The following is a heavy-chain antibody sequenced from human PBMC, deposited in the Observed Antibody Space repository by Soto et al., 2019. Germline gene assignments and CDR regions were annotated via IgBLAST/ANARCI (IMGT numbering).Heavy chain of an antibody. Sequence: ASETLSLTCTVSGGSVNSYYWSWIRQPPGKGLEWIGYIFYSGSTKSNPSLKSRVTMSVDMSKNQFSLRLTSVTAADTAVYFCARVTFTPNWFDSWGQGILVTVSS. CDR2: IFYSGST. CDR3: ARVTFTPNWFDS. CDR1: GGSVNSYY. D-gene: IGHD3-16*01. V-gene: IGHV4-59*02. J-gene: IGHJ5*01.